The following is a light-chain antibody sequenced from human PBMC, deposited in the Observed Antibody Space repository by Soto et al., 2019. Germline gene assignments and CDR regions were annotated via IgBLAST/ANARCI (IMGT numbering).Light chain of an antibody. CDR3: LQDYNYPRT. V-gene: IGKV1-6*02. CDR2: AAS. CDR1: QGIRDD. Sequence: AIQLTQSPSSLSVSVGDRVTITCRASQGIRDDLGWYQQKAGKAPNLLIYAASILQSGVPPRFSGSGSGTEFTLTISNLQPEDFATYYCLQDYNYPRTFGQETKVEVK. J-gene: IGKJ1*01.